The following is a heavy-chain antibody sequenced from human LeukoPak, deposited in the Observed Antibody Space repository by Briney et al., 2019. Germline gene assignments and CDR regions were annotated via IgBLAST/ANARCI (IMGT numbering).Heavy chain of an antibody. V-gene: IGHV3-48*03. D-gene: IGHD6-13*01. CDR1: GFTFSSYE. CDR3: ATPLLYSSSWPLDY. Sequence: GGSLRLSCAASGFTFSSYEMNWVRQAPGKGLEWVSYISSSGSTIYYADSVKGRFTISRDNAKNSLYLQMNSLRAEDTAVYYCATPLLYSSSWPLDYWGQGTLVTVSS. J-gene: IGHJ4*02. CDR2: ISSSGSTI.